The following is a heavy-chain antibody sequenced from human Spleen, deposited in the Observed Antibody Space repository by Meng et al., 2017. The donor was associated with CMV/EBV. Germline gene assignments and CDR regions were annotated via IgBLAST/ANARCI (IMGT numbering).Heavy chain of an antibody. D-gene: IGHD6-19*01. CDR1: GFSFGCYS. CDR3: ARKLFYNNGCPDY. V-gene: IGHV3-21*01. J-gene: IGHJ4*02. CDR2: ISSTNKFI. Sequence: ACGFSFGCYSVHWAREAPGKGLEWVSSISSTNKFIYYAASVKGRFNVSRDNAKNSLYLQMNSLSAEDTAVYYCARKLFYNNGCPDYWGQGTLVTVSS.